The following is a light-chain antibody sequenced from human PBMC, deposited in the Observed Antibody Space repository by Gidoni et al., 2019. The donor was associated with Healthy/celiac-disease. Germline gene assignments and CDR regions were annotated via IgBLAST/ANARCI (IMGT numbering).Light chain of an antibody. V-gene: IGLV1-44*01. CDR1: SSNIGSNT. J-gene: IGLJ2*01. CDR2: SNN. CDR3: AAWDDSLNGVV. Sequence: GTPGQRVTISCSGSSSNIGSNTVNWYQQLPGTAPKLLIYSNNQRPSGVPDRFSGSKSGTSASLAISGLQSEDEADYYCAAWDDSLNGVVFGGGTKLTVL.